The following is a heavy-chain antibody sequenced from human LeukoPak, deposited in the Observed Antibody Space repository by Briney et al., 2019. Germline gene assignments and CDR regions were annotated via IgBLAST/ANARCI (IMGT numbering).Heavy chain of an antibody. Sequence: ASETLSLTCTVSGGSMSXXXXXXIRXXXXXGLEWIGRLSPSGSTXYNPXXKSRXTXXXDTSKNQFSLKLTSVTAADTAVYYCARDPNSALWGQGTLVTVSS. J-gene: IGHJ4*02. V-gene: IGHV4-4*07. CDR3: ARDPNSAL. CDR1: GGSMSXXX. CDR2: LSPSGST. D-gene: IGHD4-23*01.